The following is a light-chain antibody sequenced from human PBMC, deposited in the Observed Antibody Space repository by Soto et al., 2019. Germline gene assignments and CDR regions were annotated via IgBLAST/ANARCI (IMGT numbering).Light chain of an antibody. CDR3: EQDSRSPVT. J-gene: IGKJ4*01. CDR2: GVS. CDR1: QSVRNTY. V-gene: IGKV3-20*01. Sequence: ENVLAQSPGSLSLSPGERATLSCRASQSVRNTYLAWYQQKPGQAPRLLIYGVSSSATGIPNRFSGSGSRKKFTITISSLELEDGAVCSSEQDSRSPVTFGGGTSVDIK.